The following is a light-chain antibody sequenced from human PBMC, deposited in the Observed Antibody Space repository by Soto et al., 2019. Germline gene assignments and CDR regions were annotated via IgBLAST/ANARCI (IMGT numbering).Light chain of an antibody. V-gene: IGKV1-5*01. Sequence: DIQMTQSPSTLSAFVGDRVTITCRASQSISSWLAWYQQKPGKAPKLLIYDASSLESGVPSRFSGSGSGTELTLTISSLQPDDFATYYCQQYNSYSTFGHGTKVEIK. CDR3: QQYNSYST. J-gene: IGKJ1*01. CDR1: QSISSW. CDR2: DAS.